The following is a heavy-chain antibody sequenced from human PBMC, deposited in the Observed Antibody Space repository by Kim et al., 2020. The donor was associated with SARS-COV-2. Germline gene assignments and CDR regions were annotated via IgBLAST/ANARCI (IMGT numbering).Heavy chain of an antibody. V-gene: IGHV1-18*01. D-gene: IGHD1-26*01. CDR3: ARLYSNWFDP. CDR2: NP. J-gene: IGHJ5*02. Sequence: NPVHAQNLQGRLTLTTDTSTTTAYMELRSLRSDDTAMYYCARLYSNWFDPWGQGTLVTVSS.